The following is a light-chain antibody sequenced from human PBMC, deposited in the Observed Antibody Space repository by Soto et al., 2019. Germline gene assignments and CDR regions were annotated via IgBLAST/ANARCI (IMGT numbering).Light chain of an antibody. CDR1: SSNIGAGYD. CDR2: GNS. Sequence: QSVLTQPPSVSGAPGQRVTISCTGSSSNIGAGYDVHWYQQLPGTAPKLLIYGNSNRPSGVPDRFSGSKSGTSASLAITGRQAQDEADYYCQSYDSSLSGSVVFGGGTKLTV. CDR3: QSYDSSLSGSVV. J-gene: IGLJ2*01. V-gene: IGLV1-40*01.